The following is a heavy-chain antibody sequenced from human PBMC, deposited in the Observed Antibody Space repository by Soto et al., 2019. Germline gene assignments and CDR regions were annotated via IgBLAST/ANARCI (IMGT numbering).Heavy chain of an antibody. Sequence: SETLSLTCAVSGASISSGGYSWSWIRQPPGKGLEWIGYIYHSGSTYYNPSLKSRVTISVDRSKNQFSLKLSSVTAADTAVYYCARISSGYDYWGQGTLVTVSS. CDR3: ARISSGYDY. CDR2: IYHSGST. J-gene: IGHJ4*02. V-gene: IGHV4-30-2*01. CDR1: GASISSGGYS. D-gene: IGHD3-22*01.